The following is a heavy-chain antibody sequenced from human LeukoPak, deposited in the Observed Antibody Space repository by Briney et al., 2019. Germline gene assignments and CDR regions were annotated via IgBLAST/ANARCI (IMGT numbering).Heavy chain of an antibody. CDR1: GFTFSSYA. CDR3: ARVRWLQLRGPFDY. J-gene: IGHJ4*02. D-gene: IGHD5-24*01. Sequence: GGSLRLSCAASGFTFSSYAMHWVRQAPGKGLEWVAVISYEGSNKYYAYSVQGRFTISRDNSKNTLYLQMNSLRAEDTAVYYCARVRWLQLRGPFDYRGQGTLVTVSS. V-gene: IGHV3-30*04. CDR2: ISYEGSNK.